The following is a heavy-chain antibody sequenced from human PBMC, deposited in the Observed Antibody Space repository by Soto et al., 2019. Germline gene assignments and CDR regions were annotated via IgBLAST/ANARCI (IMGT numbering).Heavy chain of an antibody. J-gene: IGHJ4*02. CDR1: GFTFSSYG. CDR2: ISYDGSNK. CDR3: GKVSMDDNWSDVSFDH. Sequence: QVQLVESGGGVVQPGRSLRLSCAASGFTFSSYGMHWVRQAPGKGLEWVAVISYDGSNKYYADSVKGRFTISRDNSKNSRYLHMNSQRGEDTALYYWGKVSMDDNWSDVSFDHWGQGTLVTVSS. V-gene: IGHV3-30*18. D-gene: IGHD1-1*01.